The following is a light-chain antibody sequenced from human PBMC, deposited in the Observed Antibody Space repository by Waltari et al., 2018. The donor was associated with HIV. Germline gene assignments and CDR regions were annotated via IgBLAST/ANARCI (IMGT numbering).Light chain of an antibody. V-gene: IGLV4-69*02. CDR1: SGHRNYA. CDR3: QTWGTGIRV. Sequence: QLVLTQSPSASASLGASVKLTCTLRSGHRNYAIAWHQQRPEHGPRYLRKVHSDGRHSKGDGISDRFSGSSSGAERHLIISSLQSEDEADYDCQTWGTGIRVFGGGTKLTVL. J-gene: IGLJ3*02. CDR2: VHSDGRH.